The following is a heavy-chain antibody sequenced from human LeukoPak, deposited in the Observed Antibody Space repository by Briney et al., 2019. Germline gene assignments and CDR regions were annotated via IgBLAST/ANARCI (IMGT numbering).Heavy chain of an antibody. Sequence: SETLPLTCTVSGGSISSSRYYWGWIRQPPGKGLEWIGSIYYSGNTYYSPSLKSRVTMSVDTSKNQFSLKLTSVTAADTAVYYCARPTTFYYYYMDVWGKGTTVTVSS. CDR1: GGSISSSRYY. D-gene: IGHD4-17*01. V-gene: IGHV4-39*01. CDR3: ARPTTFYYYYMDV. J-gene: IGHJ6*03. CDR2: IYYSGNT.